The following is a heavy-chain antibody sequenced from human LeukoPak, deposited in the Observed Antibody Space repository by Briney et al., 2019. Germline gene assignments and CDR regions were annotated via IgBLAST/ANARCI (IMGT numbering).Heavy chain of an antibody. CDR2: ISSSSSTI. D-gene: IGHD3-10*01. J-gene: IGHJ4*02. V-gene: IGHV3-48*01. CDR1: GFTFSSYS. CDR3: ARQHTAWFVDY. Sequence: PGGSLRLSCAASGFTFSSYSMNWVRQAPGKGLEWVSYISSSSSTIYYADSVKGRFTISRDNAKNSLYLQMNSLRAEDTAVYYCARQHTAWFVDYWGQGILVTVSS.